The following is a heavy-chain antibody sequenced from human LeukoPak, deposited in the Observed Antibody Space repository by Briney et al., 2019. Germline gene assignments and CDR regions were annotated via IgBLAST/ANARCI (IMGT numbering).Heavy chain of an antibody. CDR3: ARDAPVNIVVVPAANS. CDR2: ISGSGGST. D-gene: IGHD2-2*01. CDR1: GFTFSSYA. Sequence: GGSLRLSCAASGFTFSSYAMSWVRQAPGKGLEWVSAISGSGGSTYYADSVKGRFTISRDNSKNTLYLQMNSLRAEDTAVYYCARDAPVNIVVVPAANSWGQGTLVTVSS. J-gene: IGHJ4*02. V-gene: IGHV3-23*01.